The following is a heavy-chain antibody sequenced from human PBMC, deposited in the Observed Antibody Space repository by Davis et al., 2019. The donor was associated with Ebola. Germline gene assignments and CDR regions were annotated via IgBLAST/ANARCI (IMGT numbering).Heavy chain of an antibody. D-gene: IGHD3-3*01. J-gene: IGHJ4*02. CDR1: GGSFSGYY. CDR3: ARGYYDFWSGYYTLYYFDY. V-gene: IGHV4-34*01. Sequence: SQTLSLTCAVYGGSFSGYYWSWIRQPPGKGLEWIGEINHSGSTNYNPSLKSRVTISVDTSKNQFSLKLSSVTAADTAVYYCARGYYDFWSGYYTLYYFDYWGQGTLVTVSS. CDR2: INHSGST.